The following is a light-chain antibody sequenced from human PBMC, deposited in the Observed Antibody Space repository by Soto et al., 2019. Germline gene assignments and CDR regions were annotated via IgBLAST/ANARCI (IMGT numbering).Light chain of an antibody. Sequence: EIVLTQSPATLSAFPGDRVTLSCRASQAVNTRLAWYQHKPGQAPRLLIYLTSNRAAGVPSRFSAWGSETDFTLTISGGQPEDFAVYYCHQRQSWPRTFGQGTKVDIK. CDR2: LTS. J-gene: IGKJ1*01. CDR3: HQRQSWPRT. CDR1: QAVNTR. V-gene: IGKV3-11*01.